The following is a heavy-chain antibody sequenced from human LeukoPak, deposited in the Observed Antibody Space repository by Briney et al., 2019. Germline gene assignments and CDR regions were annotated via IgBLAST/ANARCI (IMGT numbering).Heavy chain of an antibody. V-gene: IGHV3-23*01. Sequence: GRSLRLSCVASGFTFDDYAMHWVRHAPGKGLEWVSAISGSGGSTYYADSVKGRFTISRDNSKNTLYLQMNSLRAEDTAVYYCAKDYVRYYYDSSGPLRGNAFDIWGQGTMVTVSS. D-gene: IGHD3-22*01. CDR2: ISGSGGST. CDR3: AKDYVRYYYDSSGPLRGNAFDI. CDR1: GFTFDDYA. J-gene: IGHJ3*02.